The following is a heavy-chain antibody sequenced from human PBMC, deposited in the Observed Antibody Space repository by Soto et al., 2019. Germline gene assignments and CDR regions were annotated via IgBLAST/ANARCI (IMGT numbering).Heavy chain of an antibody. D-gene: IGHD3-9*01. V-gene: IGHV2-5*02. Sequence: QITLKESGPTLVKPTQTLTLTCTFSGFSLSTSGVGVGWIRQPPGKALEWLALIFWDDDKRYSPSLKRRLTITKGTSKHQVVLTMTNMDPVDTATYYCAHSPPYDILTGSLNYFDYWGQGTLVTVSS. J-gene: IGHJ4*02. CDR1: GFSLSTSGVG. CDR3: AHSPPYDILTGSLNYFDY. CDR2: IFWDDDK.